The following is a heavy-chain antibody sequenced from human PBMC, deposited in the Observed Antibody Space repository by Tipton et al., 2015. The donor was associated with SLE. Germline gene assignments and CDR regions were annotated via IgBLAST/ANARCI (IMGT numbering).Heavy chain of an antibody. CDR3: ASGPLSYGDAFDV. CDR1: DGSSKSTNYY. J-gene: IGHJ3*01. Sequence: TLSLTCSVSDGSSKSTNYYWGWIRQSPGKGLEWIGTMSSSGSTYYNPSLKSRVTISEDTSKNQLSLKLNSVTAADTAVYYCASGPLSYGDAFDVWAQGTMVTVSS. D-gene: IGHD1-26*01. V-gene: IGHV4-39*07. CDR2: MSSSGST.